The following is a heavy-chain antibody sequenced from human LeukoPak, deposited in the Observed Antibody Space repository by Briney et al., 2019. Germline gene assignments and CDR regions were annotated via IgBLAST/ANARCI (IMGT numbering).Heavy chain of an antibody. CDR1: GFTFNDHY. D-gene: IGHD5/OR15-5a*01. CDR2: TKNRANSYTT. J-gene: IGHJ4*02. Sequence: PGGSLRLSCATSGFTFNDHYLGWVRQAPGKGLEWVGRTKNRANSYTTEYAASVKGRFTISREDSKNSLRLQMNSLKTEDTAIYYCVASTINPSNYWGQGTLVTVSS. CDR3: VASTINPSNY. V-gene: IGHV3-72*01.